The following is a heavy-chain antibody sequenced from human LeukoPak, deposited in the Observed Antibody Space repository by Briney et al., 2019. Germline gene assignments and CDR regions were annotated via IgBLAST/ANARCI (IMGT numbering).Heavy chain of an antibody. CDR2: IYPGDSDT. D-gene: IGHD3-3*01. Sequence: GESLQISCQGSGYSFTSYWIGWVRQMPGKGLEWMGIIYPGDSDTRYSPSFQGQVTISADKSISTAYLQWSSLKASDTAMYYCAGGRPYYDFWSGYYPYWGQGTLVTVSS. V-gene: IGHV5-51*01. CDR1: GYSFTSYW. J-gene: IGHJ4*02. CDR3: AGGRPYYDFWSGYYPY.